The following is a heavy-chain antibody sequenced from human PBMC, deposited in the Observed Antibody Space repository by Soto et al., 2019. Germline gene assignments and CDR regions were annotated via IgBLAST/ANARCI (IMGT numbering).Heavy chain of an antibody. CDR1: GFTFSSYA. Sequence: GGSLRLSCSASGFTFSSYAMHWVRQAPGKGLEYVSAISSNGGSTYYADSVKGRFTISRDNSKNTLYLQMSSLRAEDTAVYYCVTATSGFLEWLIFDYWGQGTLVTVSS. D-gene: IGHD3-3*01. J-gene: IGHJ4*02. CDR3: VTATSGFLEWLIFDY. CDR2: ISSNGGST. V-gene: IGHV3-64D*08.